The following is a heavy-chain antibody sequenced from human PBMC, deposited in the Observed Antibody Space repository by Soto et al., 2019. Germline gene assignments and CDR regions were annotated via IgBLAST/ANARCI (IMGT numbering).Heavy chain of an antibody. D-gene: IGHD6-13*01. J-gene: IGHJ6*02. CDR3: ARDRAGSSSWPGGGMDV. CDR1: GFTFSSYS. V-gene: IGHV3-21*01. Sequence: EVQLVESGGGLVKPGGSLRLSCAASGFTFSSYSMNWVRQAPGKGLEWVSSISSSSSSIYYADSVKGRFTISRDNSKNSLYLQMNSLRAEDTAVYYCARDRAGSSSWPGGGMDVWGQGTTVTVSS. CDR2: ISSSSSSI.